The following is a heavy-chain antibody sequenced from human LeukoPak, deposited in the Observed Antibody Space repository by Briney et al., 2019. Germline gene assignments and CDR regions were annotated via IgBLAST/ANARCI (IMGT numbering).Heavy chain of an antibody. CDR1: GYTFTDYY. CDR2: ISYDGSNK. V-gene: IGHV3-30*18. CDR3: AKATSGFAYYMDV. D-gene: IGHD3-9*01. Sequence: SCKASGYTFTDYYMHWVRQAPGKGLEWVAVISYDGSNKYYADSVKGRFTISRDNSKNTLYLQMNSLRAEDTAVYYCAKATSGFAYYMDVWGKGTTVTVSS. J-gene: IGHJ6*03.